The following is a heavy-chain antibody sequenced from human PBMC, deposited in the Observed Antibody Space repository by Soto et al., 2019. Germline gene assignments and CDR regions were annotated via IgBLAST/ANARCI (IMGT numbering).Heavy chain of an antibody. D-gene: IGHD2-2*01. V-gene: IGHV3-7*03. J-gene: IGHJ6*02. CDR3: ARDPSREHYYYYGMDV. CDR2: IKQDGSEK. CDR1: GFTFSSYW. Sequence: LRLSCAASGFTFSSYWMSWVRQAPGKGLEWVANIKQDGSEKYCVDSVKGRFTISRDNAKNSLYLQMNSLRAEDTAVYYCARDPSREHYYYYGMDVWGQGTTVTVSS.